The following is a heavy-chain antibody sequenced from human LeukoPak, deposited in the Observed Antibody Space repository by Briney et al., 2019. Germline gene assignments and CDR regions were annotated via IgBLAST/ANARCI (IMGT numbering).Heavy chain of an antibody. D-gene: IGHD4-11*01. CDR2: VSSSGSTI. Sequence: PGGSLRLSCVVTGLTFRNYAMSWIRQAPGKGLEWVSYVSSSGSTIYYADSVKGRFTISRDNAKNSLYLQMNSLRAEDTAVYYCARAGDEYDYSNYAYWGQGTLVTVSS. CDR1: GLTFRNYA. J-gene: IGHJ4*02. V-gene: IGHV3-11*04. CDR3: ARAGDEYDYSNYAY.